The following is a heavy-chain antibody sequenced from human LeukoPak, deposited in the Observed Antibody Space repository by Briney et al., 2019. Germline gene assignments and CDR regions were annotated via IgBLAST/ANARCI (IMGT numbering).Heavy chain of an antibody. CDR2: IWYDGSNK. V-gene: IGHV3-33*01. Sequence: GGSLRLSCGASGFTFSSYGMHWVRQAPGKGLEWVAVIWYDGSNKYYADSVKGRFTISRDNSKNTLYLQMNSLRAEDTAVYYCARDPKQQLVLDYWGQGTLVTVSS. D-gene: IGHD6-13*01. J-gene: IGHJ4*02. CDR3: ARDPKQQLVLDY. CDR1: GFTFSSYG.